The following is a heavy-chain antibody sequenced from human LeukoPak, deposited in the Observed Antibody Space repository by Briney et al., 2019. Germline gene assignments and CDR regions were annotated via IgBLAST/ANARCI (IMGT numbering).Heavy chain of an antibody. CDR1: CGSFCGYY. CDR2: INHSGSP. CDR3: ARGRRGYYMDV. J-gene: IGHJ6*03. Sequence: PSETLSLTCAVFCGSFCGYYWSWIRQPPGKGPEWIGEINHSGSPNYNPSLKSRVTISVDTSKNQFSLKLSSVTAADTAVYYCARGRRGYYMDVWGKGTTVTVSS. V-gene: IGHV4-34*01.